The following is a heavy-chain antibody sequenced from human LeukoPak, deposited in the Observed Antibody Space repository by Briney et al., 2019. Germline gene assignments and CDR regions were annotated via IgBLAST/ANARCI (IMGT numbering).Heavy chain of an antibody. V-gene: IGHV4-30-4*08. Sequence: PSETLSLTCTVSGGSISSGDYYWSWIRQPPGKGLEWIGYIYYSGSTYYNPSLKSRVTISVDTSKNQFSLKLSSVTAADTAAYYCARESAVGATLDYWGQGTLVTVSS. CDR1: GGSISSGDYY. D-gene: IGHD1-26*01. J-gene: IGHJ4*02. CDR2: IYYSGST. CDR3: ARESAVGATLDY.